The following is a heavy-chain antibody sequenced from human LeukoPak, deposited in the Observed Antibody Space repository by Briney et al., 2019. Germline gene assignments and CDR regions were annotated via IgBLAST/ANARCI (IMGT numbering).Heavy chain of an antibody. V-gene: IGHV5-51*01. D-gene: IGHD5-24*01. CDR2: IYPGDSDT. Sequence: GESLKISCKGSGYSFTNYWIGWVRQMPVKGLEWMGIIYPGDSDTRYNPSFQGQVTISADKSLSTAYLQWSSLKASDTAMYYCASYIGGYNKYYFDYWGQGTLVTVSS. CDR3: ASYIGGYNKYYFDY. CDR1: GYSFTNYW. J-gene: IGHJ4*02.